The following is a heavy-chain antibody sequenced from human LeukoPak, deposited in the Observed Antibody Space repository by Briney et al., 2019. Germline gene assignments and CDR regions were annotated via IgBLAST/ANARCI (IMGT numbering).Heavy chain of an antibody. J-gene: IGHJ4*02. CDR2: INHSGST. V-gene: IGHV4-34*01. Sequence: SETLSLTCAVYGGSFSDYYWSGIRQPPGKGLEGLGEINHSGSTNYNPSLKSRVTISVDTSKNQCSLKLSSVTAADTAVYYCARAGFGLAPLRGTPFDYWGQGTLVTVSS. CDR1: GGSFSDYY. D-gene: IGHD3-10*01. CDR3: ARAGFGLAPLRGTPFDY.